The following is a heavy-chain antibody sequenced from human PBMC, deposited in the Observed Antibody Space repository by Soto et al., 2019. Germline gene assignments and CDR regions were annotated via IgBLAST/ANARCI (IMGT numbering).Heavy chain of an antibody. V-gene: IGHV7-4-1*01. J-gene: IGHJ6*02. CDR1: GYTFTSYA. D-gene: IGHD2-2*01. CDR2: INTNTGNP. Sequence: ASVKVSCKASGYTFTSYAMNWVRQAPGQGLEWMGWINTNTGNPTYAQGFTGRFVFSLDTSVSTAYLQICSLKAEDTAVYYCARAPPGAYCSSTSCGYYGMASGAKGPRSPSP. CDR3: ARAPPGAYCSSTSCGYYGMAS.